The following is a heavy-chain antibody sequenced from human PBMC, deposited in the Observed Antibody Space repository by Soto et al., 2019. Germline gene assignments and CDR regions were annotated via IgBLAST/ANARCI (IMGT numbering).Heavy chain of an antibody. Sequence: GGSLRLSCAASGFTFSSYSMNWVRQAPGKGLEWVSSISSSSSYIYYADSVKGRFTISRDNAKNSLFLQMNSLRAEDTAVYYCARDVATIFGVVAPTQIDYWGQGTLVTVSS. CDR3: ARDVATIFGVVAPTQIDY. D-gene: IGHD3-3*01. V-gene: IGHV3-21*01. CDR1: GFTFSSYS. CDR2: ISSSSSYI. J-gene: IGHJ4*02.